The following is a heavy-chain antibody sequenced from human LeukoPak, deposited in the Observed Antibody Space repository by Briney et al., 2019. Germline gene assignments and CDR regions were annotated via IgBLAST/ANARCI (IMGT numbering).Heavy chain of an antibody. CDR1: GFTFSSYG. J-gene: IGHJ6*03. V-gene: IGHV3-30*02. CDR3: ARHLSDYYFYYYMDV. Sequence: GGSLRLSCAASGFTFSSYGMHWVRQAPGKGLEWVAFIRYDGSNKYYADSVKGRFTISRDNSKNTLYLQMNSLRAEDTAVYYCARHLSDYYFYYYMDVWGKGTTVTVSS. CDR2: IRYDGSNK. D-gene: IGHD2/OR15-2a*01.